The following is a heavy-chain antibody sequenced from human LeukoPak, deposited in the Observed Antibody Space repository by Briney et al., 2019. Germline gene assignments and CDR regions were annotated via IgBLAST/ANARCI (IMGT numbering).Heavy chain of an antibody. CDR1: GGSISSGGYY. CDR3: ARAYSGSYQIDY. D-gene: IGHD1-26*01. J-gene: IGHJ4*02. Sequence: TLSLTCTVSGGSISSGGYYWSWIRQHPGQGLEWIGYIYYSGSTYYNPSLKSRVTISVDTSKNQFSLKLSSVTAADTAVYYCARAYSGSYQIDYWGQGTLVTVSS. V-gene: IGHV4-31*03. CDR2: IYYSGST.